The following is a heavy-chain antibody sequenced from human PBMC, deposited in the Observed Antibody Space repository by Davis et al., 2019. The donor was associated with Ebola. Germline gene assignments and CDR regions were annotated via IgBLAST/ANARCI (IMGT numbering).Heavy chain of an antibody. Sequence: GESLKISCAASGFTFSGYDMSWVRQAPGKGLEWVSVISGSGGSTYYADSVKGRFTISRDNAKSTLYLQMNSLRAEDTALYYCARSQYSGSSMDWGRGTLVSVSS. CDR3: ARSQYSGSSMD. V-gene: IGHV3-23*01. J-gene: IGHJ4*02. CDR2: ISGSGGST. CDR1: GFTFSGYD. D-gene: IGHD1-26*01.